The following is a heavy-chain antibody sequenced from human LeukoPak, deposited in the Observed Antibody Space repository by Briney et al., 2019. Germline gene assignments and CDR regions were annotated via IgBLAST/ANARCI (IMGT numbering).Heavy chain of an antibody. Sequence: GGSLRLSCAASGFTFSSSSMNWVRQAPGKGLEWVSSISSSSYIYYADSVKGRFTISRDNAKNSLYLQMNSLRAEDTVVYYCARVGWQQLSPRAFDIWGQGTMVTVSS. J-gene: IGHJ3*02. CDR3: ARVGWQQLSPRAFDI. CDR2: ISSSSYI. CDR1: GFTFSSSS. D-gene: IGHD1-1*01. V-gene: IGHV3-21*01.